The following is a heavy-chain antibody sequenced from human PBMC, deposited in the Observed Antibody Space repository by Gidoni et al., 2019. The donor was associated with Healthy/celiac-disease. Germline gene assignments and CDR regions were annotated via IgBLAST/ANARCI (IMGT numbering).Heavy chain of an antibody. D-gene: IGHD6-19*01. J-gene: IGHJ6*02. CDR2: ISYDGSNK. CDR1: ALTFSSYG. Sequence: AAAALTFSSYGMHWVRQAPGKGLEWVAVISYDGSNKYYADSVKGRFTNSRDNSKNTLYLQMNSLRAEDTAVYYCAKDSGAVAGHYYYGMDVWGQGTTVTVSS. CDR3: AKDSGAVAGHYYYGMDV. V-gene: IGHV3-30*18.